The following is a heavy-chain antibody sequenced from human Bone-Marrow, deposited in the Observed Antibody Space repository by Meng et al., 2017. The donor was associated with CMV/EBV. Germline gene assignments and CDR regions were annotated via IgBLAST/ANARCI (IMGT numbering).Heavy chain of an antibody. CDR3: ARTTVTSSPERYYYYGMDV. J-gene: IGHJ6*02. V-gene: IGHV3-72*01. Sequence: GESLKISCAASGFTFSSYSMNWVRQAPGKGLEWVGRSRNKASSYTTEYAAPVKGRFTISRDDSKNSLFLQMNSLVTEDTAVYYCARTTVTSSPERYYYYGMDVWGQGTTVTVSS. CDR2: SRNKASSYTT. CDR1: GFTFSSYS. D-gene: IGHD4-17*01.